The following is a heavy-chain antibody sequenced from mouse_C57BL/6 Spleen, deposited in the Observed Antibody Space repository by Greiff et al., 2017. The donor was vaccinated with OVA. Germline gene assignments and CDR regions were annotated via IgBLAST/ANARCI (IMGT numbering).Heavy chain of an antibody. CDR1: GFTFSSYT. J-gene: IGHJ4*01. CDR3: ARQTAYYYGSSPYYYAMDY. Sequence: EVNLVESGGGLVKPGGSLKLSCAASGFTFSSYTMSWVRQTPEKRLEWVATISGGGGNTYYPDSVKGRFTISRDNAKNTLYLQMSSLRSEDTALYYCARQTAYYYGSSPYYYAMDYWGQGTSVTVAS. V-gene: IGHV5-9*01. CDR2: ISGGGGNT. D-gene: IGHD1-1*01.